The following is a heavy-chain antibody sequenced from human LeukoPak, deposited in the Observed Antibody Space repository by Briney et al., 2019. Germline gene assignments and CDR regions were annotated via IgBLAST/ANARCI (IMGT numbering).Heavy chain of an antibody. CDR3: ATLSRPLTWLFDY. CDR2: FDPEDGET. D-gene: IGHD5-24*01. Sequence: ASVKVSCKVSGYTLTELSMHWVRQAPGKGLEWMGGFDPEDGETIYAQKFQGRVTVTEDTSTDTAYMELSSLRSEDTAVYYCATLSRPLTWLFDYWGQGTLVTVSS. V-gene: IGHV1-24*01. CDR1: GYTLTELS. J-gene: IGHJ4*02.